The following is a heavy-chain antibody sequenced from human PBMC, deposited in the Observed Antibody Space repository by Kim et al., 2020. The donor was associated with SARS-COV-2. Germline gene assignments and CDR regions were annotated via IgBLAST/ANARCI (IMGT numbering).Heavy chain of an antibody. CDR2: IGTAGDT. Sequence: GSLRLSCAASGFTFSSYDMHWVRQATGKGLEWVSAIGTAGDTYYPGSVKGRFTISRENAKNSLYLQMNSLRAGDTAVYYCARGFMESGSYYYYYYYMDVWGKGTTVTVS. J-gene: IGHJ6*03. V-gene: IGHV3-13*01. D-gene: IGHD1-26*01. CDR1: GFTFSSYD. CDR3: ARGFMESGSYYYYYYYMDV.